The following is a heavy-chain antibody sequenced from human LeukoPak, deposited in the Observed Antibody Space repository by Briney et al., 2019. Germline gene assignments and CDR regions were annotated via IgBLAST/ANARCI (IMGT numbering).Heavy chain of an antibody. V-gene: IGHV3-48*02. Sequence: GGSLRLSCAASAFTFSGYSMNWVRQAPGKGLEWVSYISPSATTIYYADSVKGRFTISRDNAKNSLYLQMNSLRDEDTAVYYCARERTAKYWGQGTLVTVSS. J-gene: IGHJ4*02. D-gene: IGHD2-21*02. CDR2: ISPSATTI. CDR1: AFTFSGYS. CDR3: ARERTAKY.